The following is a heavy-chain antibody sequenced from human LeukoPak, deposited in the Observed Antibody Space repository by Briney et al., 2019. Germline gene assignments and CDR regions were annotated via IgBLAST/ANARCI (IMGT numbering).Heavy chain of an antibody. D-gene: IGHD2-8*01. CDR2: IIPIFGTA. Sequence: SVKVSCKASGGTFSSYAISWVRQAPGQGLEWMGGIIPIFGTANYAQKFQGRVTITTDESTSTAYMELSSLRSEDTAVYYCARGGVGESNYYYYMDVWGKGTTVTVSS. V-gene: IGHV1-69*05. J-gene: IGHJ6*03. CDR3: ARGGVGESNYYYYMDV. CDR1: GGTFSSYA.